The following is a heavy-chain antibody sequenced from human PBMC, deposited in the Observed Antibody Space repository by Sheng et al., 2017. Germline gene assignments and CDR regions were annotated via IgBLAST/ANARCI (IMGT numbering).Heavy chain of an antibody. J-gene: IGHJ2*01. V-gene: IGHV4-38-2*02. D-gene: IGHD3-16*01. CDR3: ARDINLHWGXPPWYFDL. CDR2: VRHSGHS. Sequence: QVVLQESGPGLVKPSETLSLTCVVSADSIISEHYWAWVRQPPGKGLEWIASVRHSGHSNYNPSLRSRVTISVDTSKNQFSLKMTSFTAADTALYFCARDINLHWGXPPWYFDLWGLGTL. CDR1: ADSIISEHY.